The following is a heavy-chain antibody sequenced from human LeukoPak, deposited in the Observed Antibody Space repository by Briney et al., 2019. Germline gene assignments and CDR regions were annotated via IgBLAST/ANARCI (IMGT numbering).Heavy chain of an antibody. CDR2: IRSNRRYI. V-gene: IGHV3-21*01. D-gene: IGHD6-19*01. CDR1: GFTLSSPC. J-gene: IGHJ4*02. CDR3: ARQQWLDGAYYFAC. Sequence: SGGSLRLSCAAYGFTLSSPCMNSVRQAPGKGLEWVSSIRSNRRYIYYADSLRGRFTIPSDNAKHPLYLQTDSLRADDTVLYYCARQQWLDGAYYFACWGEGTLVTVSS.